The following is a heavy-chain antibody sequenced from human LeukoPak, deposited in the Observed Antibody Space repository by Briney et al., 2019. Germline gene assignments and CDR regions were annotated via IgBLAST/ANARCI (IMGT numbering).Heavy chain of an antibody. Sequence: ALVKVSCKASGYTFTSYGISWVRQAPGQGLEWMGWISAYNGNTNYAQKLQGRVTMTTDTSTSTAYMELRSLRSDDTAVYYCARDPYYDILTGYWVDYWGQGALVTVSS. CDR2: ISAYNGNT. CDR1: GYTFTSYG. J-gene: IGHJ4*02. D-gene: IGHD3-9*01. CDR3: ARDPYYDILTGYWVDY. V-gene: IGHV1-18*01.